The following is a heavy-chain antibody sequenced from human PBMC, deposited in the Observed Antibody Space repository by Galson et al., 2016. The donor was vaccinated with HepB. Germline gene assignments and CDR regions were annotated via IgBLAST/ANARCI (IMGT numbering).Heavy chain of an antibody. J-gene: IGHJ6*02. D-gene: IGHD3-10*02. Sequence: SLRLSCAASGFTFSSYGMHWVRQAPGKGLEWVAVIWYDGSLKYYADSVKGRFTISRDNSKDTLSLQMNSLRAEDTAVYYCARGTTMFRYYYHGMDVWGQGTTVTVSS. CDR1: GFTFSSYG. V-gene: IGHV3-33*01. CDR3: ARGTTMFRYYYHGMDV. CDR2: IWYDGSLK.